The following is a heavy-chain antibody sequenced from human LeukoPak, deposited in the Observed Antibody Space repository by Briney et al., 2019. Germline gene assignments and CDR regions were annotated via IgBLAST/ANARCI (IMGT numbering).Heavy chain of an antibody. D-gene: IGHD1-26*01. CDR2: INHSGST. CDR3: ARGSGSYPVIRGRVHFDY. V-gene: IGHV4-34*01. CDR1: GGSFSGYY. J-gene: IGHJ4*02. Sequence: PSETLSLTCAVYGGSFSGYYWSWIRQPPGKGLEWIGEINHSGSTNYNPSLKSRATISVDTSKNQFSLKLSSVTAADTAVYYCARGSGSYPVIRGRVHFDYWGQGTLVTVSS.